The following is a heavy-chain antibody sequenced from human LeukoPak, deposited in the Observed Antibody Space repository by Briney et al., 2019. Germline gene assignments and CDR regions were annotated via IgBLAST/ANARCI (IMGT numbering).Heavy chain of an antibody. Sequence: PGGSLRLSCAASGFTFSDYYVSWIRQAPGKGLEWVSYIRSSGSTIYYADSVKGRFTISRDNSKNTLYLQMNSLRVDDTAMYYCAKRLSGFSGSGDVGDDYWGLGTRVTVSS. CDR2: IRSSGSTI. CDR1: GFTFSDYY. CDR3: AKRLSGFSGSGDVGDDY. D-gene: IGHD3-10*01. V-gene: IGHV3-11*01. J-gene: IGHJ4*02.